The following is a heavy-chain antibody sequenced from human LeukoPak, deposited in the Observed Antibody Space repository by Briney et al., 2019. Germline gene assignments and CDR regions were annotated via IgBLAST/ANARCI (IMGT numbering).Heavy chain of an antibody. D-gene: IGHD2-15*01. CDR2: ISGSGGGT. J-gene: IGHJ4*02. CDR3: AIIGSSLG. V-gene: IGHV3-23*01. CDR1: GFTFSTYA. Sequence: GGSLRLSCAASGFTFSTYAMSWVRQAAGKGLEWVSLISGSGGGTYYADSVKGRFTISRDNSKNTLYLQMNSLRAEDTAVYYCAIIGSSLGWGQGTLVTVSS.